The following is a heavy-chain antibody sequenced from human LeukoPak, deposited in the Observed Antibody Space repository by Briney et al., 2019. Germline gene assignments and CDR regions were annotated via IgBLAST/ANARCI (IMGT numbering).Heavy chain of an antibody. Sequence: SETLSLTCTVSGGSISSSSYYWGWIRQPPGKGLEWIGSIYYSGSTYYNPSLKSRVTISVDTSKNQFSLKLSSVTAADTAVYYCAREGGPYRPLDYSGQGTLVTASS. CDR3: AREGGPYRPLDY. CDR2: IYYSGST. CDR1: GGSISSSSYY. V-gene: IGHV4-39*02. J-gene: IGHJ4*02.